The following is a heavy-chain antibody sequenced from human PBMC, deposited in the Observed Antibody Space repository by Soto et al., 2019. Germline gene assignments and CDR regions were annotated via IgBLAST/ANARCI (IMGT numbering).Heavy chain of an antibody. CDR1: GFTFSSYA. J-gene: IGHJ4*02. V-gene: IGHV3-23*01. Sequence: VGSLRLSCAASGFTFSSYAMSWVRQAPGKGLEWVSAISGSGGSTYYADSVKGRFTISRDNSKNTLYLQMNSLRAEDTAAYYCAKCLVPRIAAAGLFDYWGQGTLVTVSS. CDR2: ISGSGGST. CDR3: AKCLVPRIAAAGLFDY. D-gene: IGHD6-13*01.